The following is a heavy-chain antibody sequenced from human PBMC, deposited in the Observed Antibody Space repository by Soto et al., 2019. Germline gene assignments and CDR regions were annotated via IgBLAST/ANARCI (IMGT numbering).Heavy chain of an antibody. D-gene: IGHD6-13*01. J-gene: IGHJ5*02. CDR2: INHSGST. Sequence: PSETLSLTCAVYGWSFSGYYWSWIRQPPGKGLEWIGEINHSGSTNYNPSLKSRVTISVDTSKNQFSLKLSSVTAADTAVYYCARPPVGAAAGLQGNWFDPWGQGTLVTVSS. CDR3: ARPPVGAAAGLQGNWFDP. CDR1: GWSFSGYY. V-gene: IGHV4-34*01.